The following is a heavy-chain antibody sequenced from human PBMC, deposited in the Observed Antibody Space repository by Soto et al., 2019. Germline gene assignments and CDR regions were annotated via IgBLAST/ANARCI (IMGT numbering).Heavy chain of an antibody. Sequence: VGPNSVSCGASWFNIGGLWMHWILQTTGKVLVWVSRINDYGTTINYADSVKGRFTISRDNSKNMMYLQMNSLRPEDTAVYYCARGVVYYYGSSGYSSDYWRKGTLVTVSS. CDR2: INDYGTTI. CDR1: WFNIGGLW. J-gene: IGHJ4*02. D-gene: IGHD3-22*01. V-gene: IGHV3-74*01. CDR3: ARGVVYYYGSSGYSSDY.